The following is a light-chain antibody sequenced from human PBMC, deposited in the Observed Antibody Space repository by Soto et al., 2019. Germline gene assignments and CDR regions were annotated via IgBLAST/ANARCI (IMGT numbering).Light chain of an antibody. CDR1: QSVSSSC. CDR2: GAS. V-gene: IGKV3-20*01. Sequence: EIVLTQSPGTLSLSPGERATLSCRASQSVSSSCLAWYQQKPGQAPRLLIYGASSRATGIPDRFSGSGSGTDFTLTISRLEPEDFAVDCCQQYCNSPITFGQGTRLEIK. CDR3: QQYCNSPIT. J-gene: IGKJ5*01.